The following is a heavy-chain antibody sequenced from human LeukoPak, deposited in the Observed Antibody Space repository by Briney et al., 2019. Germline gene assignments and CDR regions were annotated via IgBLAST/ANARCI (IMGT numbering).Heavy chain of an antibody. CDR1: GGSISSYY. CDR3: ARGGVVVPAAIGSYYMDV. V-gene: IGHV4-59*01. D-gene: IGHD2-2*01. J-gene: IGHJ6*03. CDR2: IIYSGST. Sequence: PSETLSLTCTVSGGSISSYYWSWIRQPPGKGLEWIGYIIYSGSTNYNPSLKSRVTISVDTSKNQFSLKLSSVTAADTAVYYCARGGVVVPAAIGSYYMDVWGKGTTVTASS.